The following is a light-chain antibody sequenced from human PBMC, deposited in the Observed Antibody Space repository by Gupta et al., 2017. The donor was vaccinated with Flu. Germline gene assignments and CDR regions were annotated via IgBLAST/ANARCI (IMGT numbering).Light chain of an antibody. CDR1: QSVGTY. CDR3: QKRSNWPPYT. CDR2: DAS. V-gene: IGKV3-11*01. Sequence: EIVLTQSPGTLSLSPGERATLSCRASQSVGTYLAWYQQKPGQTPRLLIYDASHRDTGIPARFSGSGSGIDFTLTISSREPEDFAVYYCQKRSNWPPYTFGQGTRLEI. J-gene: IGKJ2*01.